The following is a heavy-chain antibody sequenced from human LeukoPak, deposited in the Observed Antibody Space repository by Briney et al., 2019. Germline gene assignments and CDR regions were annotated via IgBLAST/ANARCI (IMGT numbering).Heavy chain of an antibody. D-gene: IGHD2-2*01. CDR3: ARGYCTSTSCPGGKDY. J-gene: IGHJ4*02. CDR2: ISVYNGDT. V-gene: IGHV1-18*01. Sequence: ASVKVSCKASGYTFTNYGISWVRQAPGQGLEWMGWISVYNGDTNYAQKFQDRVTMTTDTSTSTAYMELRSLRPDDTAVYYCARGYCTSTSCPGGKDYWGQGTLVTVSS. CDR1: GYTFTNYG.